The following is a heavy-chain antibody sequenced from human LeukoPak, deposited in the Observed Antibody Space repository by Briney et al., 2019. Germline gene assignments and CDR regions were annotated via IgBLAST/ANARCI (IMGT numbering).Heavy chain of an antibody. CDR3: ARVYYYMDV. CDR2: ISSSGSTI. V-gene: IGHV3-48*03. CDR1: GFTFSSYE. Sequence: GGSLRLSCAAFGFTFSSYEMNWVRQAPGKGLEWVSYISSSGSTIYYADSVKGRFTISRDSAKNSLYLQMNSLRAEDTAVYYCARVYYYMDVWGKGTTVTVSS. J-gene: IGHJ6*03.